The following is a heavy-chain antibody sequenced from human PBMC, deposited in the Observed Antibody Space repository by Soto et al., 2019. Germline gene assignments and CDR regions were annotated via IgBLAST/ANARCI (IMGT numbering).Heavy chain of an antibody. J-gene: IGHJ5*02. V-gene: IGHV3-53*01. Sequence: GGSLRLSCAASGFNVSSIYMSWVRQAPGKGLEWVSVISSGGTTYYADSVKGRFTISRDNSKNTLYLQMNSLRADDTAVYHCAKDPLSYSSSWYPPAGFDPWGQGTLVTVSS. D-gene: IGHD6-13*01. CDR3: AKDPLSYSSSWYPPAGFDP. CDR1: GFNVSSIY. CDR2: ISSGGTT.